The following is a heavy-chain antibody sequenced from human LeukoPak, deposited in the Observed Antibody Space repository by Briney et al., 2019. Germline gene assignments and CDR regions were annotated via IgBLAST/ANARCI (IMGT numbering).Heavy chain of an antibody. D-gene: IGHD6-19*01. CDR1: GFTFSSYG. J-gene: IGHJ4*02. CDR3: ARDCLAVAVDY. CDR2: IWYDGSNK. Sequence: GRSLRLSCAASGFTFSSYGMHWVRQAPGKGLEWVAVIWYDGSNKYYADSVKGRFTISRDNSKNTLYLQMNSLRAEDTAVYYCARDCLAVAVDYWGQGTLVTVSS. V-gene: IGHV3-33*01.